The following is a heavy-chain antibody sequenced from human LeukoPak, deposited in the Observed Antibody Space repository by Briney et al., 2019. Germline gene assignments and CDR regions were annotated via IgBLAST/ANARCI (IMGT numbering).Heavy chain of an antibody. CDR1: GLTFSDYW. D-gene: IGHD3-10*01. J-gene: IGHJ4*02. CDR2: INTDTRVT. CDR3: ARAGASHFDN. V-gene: IGHV3-74*01. Sequence: GGSVRLSCAASGLTFSDYWMHCVRQAPGKGLVWVSIINTDTRVTYYADSVKGRFTISRDNAKNTLYLQMNSLRAEDTAVYYCARAGASHFDNWGQGTLVSVSS.